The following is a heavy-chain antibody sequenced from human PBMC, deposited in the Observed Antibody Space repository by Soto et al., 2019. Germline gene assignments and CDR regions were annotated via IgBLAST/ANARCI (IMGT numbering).Heavy chain of an antibody. CDR2: IYYSGST. CDR3: ARRRRNYDSWTGYYIGWFDP. D-gene: IGHD3-9*01. J-gene: IGHJ5*02. CDR1: GGSISSSSYY. Sequence: SETLSLTCTVSGGSISSSSYYWGWIRQPPGKGLEWIGSIYYSGSTYYNPSLKSRVTISVDTSKNQFSLKLSSVTAADTAVYYCARRRRNYDSWTGYYIGWFDPWGQGKLVNVS. V-gene: IGHV4-39*01.